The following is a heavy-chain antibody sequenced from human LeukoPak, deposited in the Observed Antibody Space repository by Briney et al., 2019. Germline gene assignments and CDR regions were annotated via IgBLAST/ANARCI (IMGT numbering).Heavy chain of an antibody. J-gene: IGHJ6*04. CDR2: IYYSGST. CDR3: ARDLPYYSNSLYYYRMDV. V-gene: IGHV4-59*01. D-gene: IGHD4-11*01. Sequence: SETLSLTCTVSGGSISSYYWSWIRQPPGKGLEWIGYIYYSGSTNYNPSLKSRVTISVDTSKNQFSLKLSSVTAADTAVYYCARDLPYYSNSLYYYRMDVWGKGTTVTVSS. CDR1: GGSISSYY.